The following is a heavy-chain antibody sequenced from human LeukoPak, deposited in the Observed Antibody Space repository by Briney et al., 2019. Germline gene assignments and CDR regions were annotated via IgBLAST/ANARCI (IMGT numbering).Heavy chain of an antibody. J-gene: IGHJ5*02. D-gene: IGHD5/OR15-5a*01. V-gene: IGHV4-4*07. Sequence: AADTLSLTCTVSGGSISIYYWNCIRQPAGKGLEWIGRIYPSGTTDYNPSLKSRVTISLDKSKNQFSLKLNSVTAADTAVYYCARGPSRPDRPAWVYFDPWGQGTLVTVSS. CDR1: GGSISIYY. CDR3: ARGPSRPDRPAWVYFDP. CDR2: IYPSGTT.